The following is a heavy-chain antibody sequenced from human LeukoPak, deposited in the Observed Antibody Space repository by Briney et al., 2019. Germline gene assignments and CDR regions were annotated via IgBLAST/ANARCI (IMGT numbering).Heavy chain of an antibody. J-gene: IGHJ4*02. V-gene: IGHV3-23*01. CDR1: GFIFTSYG. CDR3: ARSQGASCYDGIDY. D-gene: IGHD2-2*01. CDR2: ICGRGGSA. Sequence: GGSLRLSCAASGFIFTSYGMHWVRQAPGKGLEWVSVICGRGGSAYYADSVKGRFTISRDDSKNTLNLQMNSLSAEDTAVYFCARSQGASCYDGIDYWGQGTLVSVSS.